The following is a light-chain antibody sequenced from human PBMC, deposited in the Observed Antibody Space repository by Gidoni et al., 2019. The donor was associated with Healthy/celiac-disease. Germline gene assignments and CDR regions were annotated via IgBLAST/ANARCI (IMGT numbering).Light chain of an antibody. V-gene: IGLV3-21*04. J-gene: IGLJ2*01. CDR3: QVWDSSSDHHVV. CDR1: NIGSKS. Sequence: SYVLTQPPSVSVAPGKTARITCGGNNIGSKSVHWYQQKPGQAPVLVIYYDSDRPSRIPERFSGSNSGNTATLTISRVEAGDEADYYCQVWDSSSDHHVVFGGGTKLTVL. CDR2: YDS.